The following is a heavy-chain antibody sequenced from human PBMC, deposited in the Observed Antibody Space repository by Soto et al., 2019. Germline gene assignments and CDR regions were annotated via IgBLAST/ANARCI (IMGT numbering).Heavy chain of an antibody. Sequence: PGGSLRLSCAASGFTFSSYSMNWVRQAPGKGLEWVSSISSSSSYIYYADSVKGRFTISRDNAKNSLYLQMNSLRAEDTAVYYCARDSEYSGCYDAFDIWGQGTMVTVSS. CDR2: ISSSSSYI. CDR3: ARDSEYSGCYDAFDI. D-gene: IGHD6-19*01. J-gene: IGHJ3*02. CDR1: GFTFSSYS. V-gene: IGHV3-21*01.